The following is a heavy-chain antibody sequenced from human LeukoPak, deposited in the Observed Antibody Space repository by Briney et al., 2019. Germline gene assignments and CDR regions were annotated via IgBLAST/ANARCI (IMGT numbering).Heavy chain of an antibody. V-gene: IGHV1-18*01. Sequence: ASVKVSCKASGYTFTSYGISWVRQAPGQGLEWMGWTSAYNGNTNYAQKLQGRVTMTTDTSTSTAYMELSRLRSDDTAVYYCARGTTMVRGVIIKYWGQGTLVTVSS. CDR2: TSAYNGNT. D-gene: IGHD3-10*01. CDR3: ARGTTMVRGVIIKY. CDR1: GYTFTSYG. J-gene: IGHJ4*02.